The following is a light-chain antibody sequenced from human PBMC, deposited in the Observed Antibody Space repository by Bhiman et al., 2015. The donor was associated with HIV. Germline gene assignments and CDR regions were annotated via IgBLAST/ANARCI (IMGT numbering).Light chain of an antibody. V-gene: IGLV3-21*01. Sequence: SYELTQPPSVSVAPGKTARITCGGNNIGSKSVHWYQQKPGQAPVMVIYYDNDRPSGIPERFSGSNSGNTATLTISGTQAMDEADYYCQAWDSSTGVFGTGTKVTVL. J-gene: IGLJ1*01. CDR3: QAWDSSTGV. CDR1: NIGSKS. CDR2: YDN.